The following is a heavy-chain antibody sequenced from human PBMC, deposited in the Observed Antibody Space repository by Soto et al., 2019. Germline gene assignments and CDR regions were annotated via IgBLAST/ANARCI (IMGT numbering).Heavy chain of an antibody. CDR3: VKAQERSAQYFAVVITAFDF. V-gene: IGHV3-30*18. Sequence: LSCEGSGFSFSNYGIHWVRQAPGKGLEWVAVISHDGNSHHLADSVRGRFTISRDNSKNTVFLHMTSLRREDSAVYHCVKAQERSAQYFAVVITAFDFWGQGTMVTVSS. J-gene: IGHJ3*01. D-gene: IGHD3-22*01. CDR2: ISHDGNSH. CDR1: GFSFSNYG.